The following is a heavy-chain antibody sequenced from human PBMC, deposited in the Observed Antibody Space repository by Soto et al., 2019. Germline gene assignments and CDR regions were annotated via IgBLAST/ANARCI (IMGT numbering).Heavy chain of an antibody. Sequence: QVTLKESGPVLVKPTETLTLTCTVSGFSLSNAGMGVSWIRQPPGKALEWLAHIFSNDEKSYSTPLKRRLTISKDTSKSQVVLTMTNMDPVDTATFSCARYLPYSSNFFDCWGQGTLVTVSS. CDR3: ARYLPYSSNFFDC. CDR1: GFSLSNAGMG. J-gene: IGHJ4*02. V-gene: IGHV2-26*01. CDR2: IFSNDEK. D-gene: IGHD6-13*01.